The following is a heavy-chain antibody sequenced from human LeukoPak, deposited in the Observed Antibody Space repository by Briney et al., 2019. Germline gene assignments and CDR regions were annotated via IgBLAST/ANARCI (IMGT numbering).Heavy chain of an antibody. CDR3: ARDLIEPY. D-gene: IGHD2/OR15-2a*01. CDR2: IKQDGSEK. J-gene: IGHJ4*02. Sequence: GGSLRLSCATSGFSFSSYWMSWVRQAPGKGLEWVANIKQDGSEKYYVDSVKGRFTISRDNAKTSLFLQMDSLRVEDSAVYYCARDLIEPYWGQGNLVTVSS. V-gene: IGHV3-7*01. CDR1: GFSFSSYW.